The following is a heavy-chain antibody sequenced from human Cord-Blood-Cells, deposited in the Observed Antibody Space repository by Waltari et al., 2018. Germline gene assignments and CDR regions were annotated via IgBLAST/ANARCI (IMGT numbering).Heavy chain of an antibody. J-gene: IGHJ4*02. CDR1: GYSLSSGYY. Sequence: QVQLQESGPGLVKPSESLSLTCAVSGYSLSSGYYWGCLRPPPGKGLGWIGSIYHSGSTYYNPSLKSRVTISVDTSKNQFSLKLSSVTAADTAVYYCAREGLTGTTGDYFDYWGQGTLVTVSS. V-gene: IGHV4-38-2*02. CDR3: AREGLTGTTGDYFDY. D-gene: IGHD1-7*01. CDR2: IYHSGST.